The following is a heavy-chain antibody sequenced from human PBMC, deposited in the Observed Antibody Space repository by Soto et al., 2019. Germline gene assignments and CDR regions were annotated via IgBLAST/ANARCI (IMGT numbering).Heavy chain of an antibody. J-gene: IGHJ6*02. V-gene: IGHV1-69*01. CDR1: GGTFGNYA. Sequence: QVQLVQSGAEVKKPGSSVKVSCKASGGTFGNYAISWVRQAPGQGLEWMGGFIPIFGTAKYAQKFQGRVTITADESTSTAYMEVSSLISEDTAVYYCARDLPGGDTLIRGINYYYYGMDVWGQGTTVTVSS. D-gene: IGHD3-10*01. CDR3: ARDLPGGDTLIRGINYYYYGMDV. CDR2: FIPIFGTA.